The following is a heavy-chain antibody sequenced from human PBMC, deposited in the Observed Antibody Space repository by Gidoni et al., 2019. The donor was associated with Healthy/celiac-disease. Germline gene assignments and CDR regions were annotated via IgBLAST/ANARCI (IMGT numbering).Heavy chain of an antibody. CDR2: ISGSGGST. J-gene: IGHJ4*02. V-gene: IGHV3-23*01. Sequence: EVQLLESGGGLVQPGGSLRLSCAASGFTFSSYAMSWVLQAPGKGLEWVSAISGSGGSTYYADSVKGRFTISRDNSKNTLYLQMNNLRAEDTAVYYCAKDPDSGYVPPAFDYWGQGTLVTVSS. CDR3: AKDPDSGYVPPAFDY. CDR1: GFTFSSYA. D-gene: IGHD5-12*01.